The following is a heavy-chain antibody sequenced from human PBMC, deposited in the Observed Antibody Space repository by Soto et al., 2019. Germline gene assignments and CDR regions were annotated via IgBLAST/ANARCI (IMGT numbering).Heavy chain of an antibody. Sequence: ASVKVSCKASGYTLTELSMHWVRQAPGKGLEWMGGFDPEDGETIYAQKFQGRVTMTGDTSTDTAYMELSSLRSEDTAVYYCATTPCSSTSCHGNWFDPWGQGTLVTVSS. CDR2: FDPEDGET. D-gene: IGHD2-2*01. CDR1: GYTLTELS. J-gene: IGHJ5*02. CDR3: ATTPCSSTSCHGNWFDP. V-gene: IGHV1-24*01.